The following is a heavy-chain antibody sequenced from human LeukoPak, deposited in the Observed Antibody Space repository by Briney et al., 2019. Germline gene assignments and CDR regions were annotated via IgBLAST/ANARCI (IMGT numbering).Heavy chain of an antibody. D-gene: IGHD3-3*01. Sequence: PSETLSLTCTVSGGSISTSNYYWSWIRQPPGKGLEWIGEINHSGSTNYNPSLKSRVTISVDTSKNQFSLKLSSVTAADTAVYYCARRPLRSGIDYWGQGTLVTVSS. V-gene: IGHV4-39*07. CDR3: ARRPLRSGIDY. CDR1: GGSISTSNYY. J-gene: IGHJ4*02. CDR2: INHSGST.